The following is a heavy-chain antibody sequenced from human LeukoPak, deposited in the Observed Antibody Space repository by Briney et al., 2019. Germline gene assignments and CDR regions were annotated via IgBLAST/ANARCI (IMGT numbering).Heavy chain of an antibody. Sequence: GASVKVSCKVSGNTFTDLSMNWVRQAPGKGLEWMGGFDPEDVETIYAQKFQGRVTMTEDTSTATAYMELSSLRPDDTAVYYCATDFYRGRQFDYWGRGTLVTVSS. CDR3: ATDFYRGRQFDY. CDR1: GNTFTDLS. V-gene: IGHV1-24*01. J-gene: IGHJ4*02. D-gene: IGHD2/OR15-2a*01. CDR2: FDPEDVET.